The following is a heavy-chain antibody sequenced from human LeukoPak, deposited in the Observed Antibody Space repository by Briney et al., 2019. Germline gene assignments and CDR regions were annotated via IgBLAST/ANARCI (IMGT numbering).Heavy chain of an antibody. J-gene: IGHJ6*03. CDR3: ARFSAMAPWYMDV. Sequence: SETLSLTCTVSGYSISSGYYWGWIRQPPGKGLEWIGSMWHSGSTYYNPSLKSRVTISVDMSKNQFSLKLSSVTAADTAVYYCARFSAMAPWYMDVWGKGTTVTVSS. V-gene: IGHV4-38-2*02. D-gene: IGHD5-18*01. CDR1: GYSISSGYY. CDR2: MWHSGST.